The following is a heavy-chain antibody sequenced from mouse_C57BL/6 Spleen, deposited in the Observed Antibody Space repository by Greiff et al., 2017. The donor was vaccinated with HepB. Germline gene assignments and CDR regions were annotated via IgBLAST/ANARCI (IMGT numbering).Heavy chain of an antibody. CDR1: GYAFSSYW. CDR3: AREGYSNSWFAY. D-gene: IGHD2-5*01. J-gene: IGHJ3*01. V-gene: IGHV1-80*01. Sequence: QVQLKESGAELVKPGASVKISCKASGYAFSSYWMNWVKQRPGKGLEWIGQIYPGDGDTNYNGKFKGKATLTADKSSSTAYMQLSSLTSEDSAVYFCAREGYSNSWFAYWGQGTLVTVSA. CDR2: IYPGDGDT.